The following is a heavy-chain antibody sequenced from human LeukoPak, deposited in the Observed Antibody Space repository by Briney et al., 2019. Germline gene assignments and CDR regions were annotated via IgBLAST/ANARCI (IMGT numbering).Heavy chain of an antibody. CDR2: INSDGSST. Sequence: GGSLRLSCVASGFTFSSYWMHWVRQAPGKGLVWVSRINSDGSSTSYADSVKGRFTISRDNAKNTLYLQMNSLRAEDTAVYYCARDPYYDFWSGYFYYYMDVWGKGTTVTVSS. D-gene: IGHD3-3*01. CDR1: GFTFSSYW. V-gene: IGHV3-74*01. CDR3: ARDPYYDFWSGYFYYYMDV. J-gene: IGHJ6*03.